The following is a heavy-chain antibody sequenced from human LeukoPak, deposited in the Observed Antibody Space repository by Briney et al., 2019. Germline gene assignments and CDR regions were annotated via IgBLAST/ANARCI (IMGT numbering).Heavy chain of an antibody. CDR2: ISGSGGST. CDR3: AKDGSWSGYTRTYYFDY. J-gene: IGHJ4*02. CDR1: GFTFSSYA. V-gene: IGHV3-23*01. Sequence: GGSLRLPCAASGFTFSSYAMSWVRQAPGKGLEWVSAISGSGGSTYYADSVKGRFTISRDNSKNTLYLQMNSLRAEDTAVYYCAKDGSWSGYTRTYYFDYWGQGTLVTVSS. D-gene: IGHD3-3*01.